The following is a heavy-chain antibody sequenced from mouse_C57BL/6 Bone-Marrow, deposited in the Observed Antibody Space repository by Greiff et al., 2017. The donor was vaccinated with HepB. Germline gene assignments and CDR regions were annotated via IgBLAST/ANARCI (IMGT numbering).Heavy chain of an antibody. D-gene: IGHD1-1*01. J-gene: IGHJ2*01. Sequence: QVQLQQSGAELVRPGASVKLSCKASGYTFTDYYINWVKQRPGQGLEWIARIYPGSGNTYYNEKFKGKATLTAEKSSSTAYMQLSSLTSEDSAVYFCASTDYGYYFDYWGQGTTLTVSS. CDR2: IYPGSGNT. V-gene: IGHV1-76*01. CDR1: GYTFTDYY. CDR3: ASTDYGYYFDY.